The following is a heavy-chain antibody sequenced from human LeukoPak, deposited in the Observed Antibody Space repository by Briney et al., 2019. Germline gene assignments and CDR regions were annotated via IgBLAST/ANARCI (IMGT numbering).Heavy chain of an antibody. CDR2: IIPILGIA. CDR3: ARREMATINGHFHH. CDR1: GGTFSSYV. V-gene: IGHV1-69*04. J-gene: IGHJ1*01. Sequence: SVKVSRKASGGTFSSYVISWVRQAPGQGLEWMGRIIPILGIANYAQKFQGRVTITADKSTSTAYMELSSLRSEDTAVYYCARREMATINGHFHHWGQGTLVTVSS. D-gene: IGHD5-12*01.